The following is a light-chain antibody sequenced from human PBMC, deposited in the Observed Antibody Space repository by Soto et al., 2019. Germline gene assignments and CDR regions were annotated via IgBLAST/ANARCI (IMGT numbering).Light chain of an antibody. J-gene: IGKJ1*01. CDR1: QSVSNNY. V-gene: IGKV3-20*01. CDR2: GAS. CDR3: QQYGTTPWT. Sequence: EIVLTQSPGTLSLSPGERATLSCRASQSVSNNYLAWYHQKPGRAPRLVISGASSRATGIPDRFSGSGSGXXXTLXIXRXEPEDFAVYYCQQYGTTPWTFGQGTTVEFK.